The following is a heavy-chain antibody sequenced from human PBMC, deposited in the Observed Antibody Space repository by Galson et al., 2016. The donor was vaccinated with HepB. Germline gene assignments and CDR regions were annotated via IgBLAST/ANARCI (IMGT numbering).Heavy chain of an antibody. Sequence: QSGAEVTKPGESLKISCQGSGSSFTSYWIGWVRQMPGRGLEWMGIIYPGDSDTRYSPSFQGQVTFSADKSISTAYLQCSLKASDTAMYYCARLERYCSGGSCYPTYFDYGGQGTLVTASS. J-gene: IGHJ4*02. CDR1: GSSFTSYW. V-gene: IGHV5-51*01. D-gene: IGHD2-15*01. CDR2: IYPGDSDT. CDR3: ARLERYCSGGSCYPTYFDY.